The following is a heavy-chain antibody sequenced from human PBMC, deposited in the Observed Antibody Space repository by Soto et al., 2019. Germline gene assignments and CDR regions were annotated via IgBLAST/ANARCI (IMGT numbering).Heavy chain of an antibody. CDR3: AKDPGITGRRYYYYYMDV. CDR2: ISYDGSNK. Sequence: GGSLRLSCAASGFTFSSYGMHWVRQAPGKGLEWVAVISYDGSNKYYADSVKGRFTISRDNSKNTLYLQMNSLRAEDTAVYYCAKDPGITGRRYYYYYMDVWGKGTTVTVSS. J-gene: IGHJ6*03. V-gene: IGHV3-30*18. CDR1: GFTFSSYG. D-gene: IGHD1-20*01.